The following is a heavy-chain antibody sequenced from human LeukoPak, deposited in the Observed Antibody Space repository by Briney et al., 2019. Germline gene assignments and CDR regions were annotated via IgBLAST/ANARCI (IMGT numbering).Heavy chain of an antibody. CDR3: ARDRLIMVRGLPDY. D-gene: IGHD3-10*01. Sequence: GGSLRLSCAASGFTFTKAWMSWVRQAPGKGLEWVGRIKSYIDGGTTDYAAPVKGRFSISRDDSKNTLYLQMNSLNSEDTAVYYCARDRLIMVRGLPDYWGQGTLVTVSS. V-gene: IGHV3-15*01. CDR2: IKSYIDGGTT. J-gene: IGHJ4*02. CDR1: GFTFTKAW.